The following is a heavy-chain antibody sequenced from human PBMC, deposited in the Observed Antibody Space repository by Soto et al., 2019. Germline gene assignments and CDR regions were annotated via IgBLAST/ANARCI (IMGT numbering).Heavy chain of an antibody. CDR2: IYYSGST. J-gene: IGHJ6*02. V-gene: IGHV4-31*03. CDR1: GGSISSGGYY. D-gene: IGHD2-15*01. Sequence: TLSLTCTVSGGSISSGGYYWSWIRQHPGKGLEWIGYIYYSGSTYYNPSLKSRVTISVDTSKNQFSLKLSSVTAADTAVYYCARDRYCSGGSCYSGDNYYYGMDVWGQGTTVT. CDR3: ARDRYCSGGSCYSGDNYYYGMDV.